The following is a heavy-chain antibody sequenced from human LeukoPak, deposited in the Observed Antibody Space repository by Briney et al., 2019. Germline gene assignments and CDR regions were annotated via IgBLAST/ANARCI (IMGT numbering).Heavy chain of an antibody. CDR2: ISQDGSGK. CDR1: GFTFSNYW. V-gene: IGHV3-7*01. D-gene: IGHD4-17*01. Sequence: GGSLRLSCGASGFTFSNYWMSWVRQAPGKGLEWVINISQDGSGKNYADSVKGRFTISRDNSKNTLYLQMNSLRAEDTAVYYCARETGSAVGSTDFDYWGQGTLVTVSS. CDR3: ARETGSAVGSTDFDY. J-gene: IGHJ4*02.